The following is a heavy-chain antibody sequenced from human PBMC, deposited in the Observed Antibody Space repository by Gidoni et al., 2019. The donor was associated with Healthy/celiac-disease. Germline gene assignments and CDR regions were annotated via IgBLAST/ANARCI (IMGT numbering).Heavy chain of an antibody. CDR1: GFTFSSYD. J-gene: IGHJ6*03. D-gene: IGHD3-3*01. V-gene: IGHV3-30*18. CDR3: AKDERYYDFWSGYYYYYYMDV. CDR2: ISYDGSNK. Sequence: QVQLVESGGGVVQPGRSLRLSCAASGFTFSSYDMHWVRQAPGKGLEWVAVISYDGSNKYYADSVKGRFTISRDNSKNTLYLQMNSLRAEDTAVYYCAKDERYYDFWSGYYYYYYMDVWGKGTTVTVSS.